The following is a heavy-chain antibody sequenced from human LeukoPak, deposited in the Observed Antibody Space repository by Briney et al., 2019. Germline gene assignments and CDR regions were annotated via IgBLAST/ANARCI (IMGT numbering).Heavy chain of an antibody. V-gene: IGHV4-34*01. D-gene: IGHD3-3*01. CDR3: ARGFYDFWSGYYQNWFDP. J-gene: IGHJ5*02. Sequence: PSETLSLTCAVYGGSFSGYYWSWIRQPPGKGLEWIGEINHSGSTNYNPSLKSRVTISVDTSKNQYSLKLSSVTAADTAVYYCARGFYDFWSGYYQNWFDPWGQGTLVTVSS. CDR1: GGSFSGYY. CDR2: INHSGST.